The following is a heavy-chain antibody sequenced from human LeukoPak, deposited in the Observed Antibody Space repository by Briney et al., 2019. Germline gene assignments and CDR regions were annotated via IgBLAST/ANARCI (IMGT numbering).Heavy chain of an antibody. CDR3: ARQVPAAGTADYFGY. CDR2: IYYSGST. D-gene: IGHD6-13*01. J-gene: IGHJ4*02. V-gene: IGHV4-39*01. CDR1: GGSISSSSYY. Sequence: SETLSLTCTVSGGSISSSSYYWGWIRPPPGKGLEWIGSIYYSGSTYYNPSLKSRVTISVDTSKNLFSLKLSSVTAADTAVYYCARQVPAAGTADYFGYWGQGTLVTVSS.